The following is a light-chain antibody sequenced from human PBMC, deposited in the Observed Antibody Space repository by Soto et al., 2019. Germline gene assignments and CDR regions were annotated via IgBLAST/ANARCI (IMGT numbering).Light chain of an antibody. Sequence: DIQMTQSPSSLSAFVGDRVTITCRASQSISSYLNWYQQKPGKAPKLLIYAASSLQGGVPSRFSGSGSGTDFTRTISSLQREDCAIYYCQQSSSTVLTFGGGTKVEIE. CDR3: QQSSSTVLT. CDR1: QSISSY. V-gene: IGKV1-39*01. CDR2: AAS. J-gene: IGKJ4*01.